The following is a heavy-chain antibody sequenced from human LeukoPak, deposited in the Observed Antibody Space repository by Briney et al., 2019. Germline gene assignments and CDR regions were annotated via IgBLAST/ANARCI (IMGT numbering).Heavy chain of an antibody. J-gene: IGHJ3*02. CDR2: IYYSGST. V-gene: IGHV4-59*01. Sequence: SETLSLTCTVSGGSISSYYWSWIRQPPGTGLEWIGYIYYSGSTIYNPSLKSRVTISVDTSKSQFSLKLSSVTAADTAVYYCASWGIAAAKDTFDIWGQGTMVTVSS. CDR3: ASWGIAAAKDTFDI. CDR1: GGSISSYY. D-gene: IGHD6-13*01.